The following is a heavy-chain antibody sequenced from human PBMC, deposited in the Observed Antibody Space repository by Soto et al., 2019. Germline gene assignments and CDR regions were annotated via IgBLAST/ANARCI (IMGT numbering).Heavy chain of an antibody. CDR2: IYYSGST. Sequence: ETLSLTCTVSGGSISSYYWSWIRQPPGKGLEWIGYIYYSGSTNYNPSLKSRVTISVDTSKNQFSLKLSSVTAADTAVYYCAREGSSGWIDYWGQGTLVTVSS. CDR3: AREGSSGWIDY. CDR1: GGSISSYY. J-gene: IGHJ4*02. V-gene: IGHV4-59*01. D-gene: IGHD6-19*01.